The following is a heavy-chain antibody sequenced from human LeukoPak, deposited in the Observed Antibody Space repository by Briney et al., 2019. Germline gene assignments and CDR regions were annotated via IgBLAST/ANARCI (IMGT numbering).Heavy chain of an antibody. CDR1: GFTVSSNY. CDR2: IYSGGST. V-gene: IGHV3-66*01. Sequence: GGSLRLSCAASGFTVSSNYMSWVGQAPGKGLEWVSVIYSGGSTYYADSVKGRFTISRDNSKNTLYLQMNSLRAEDTAVYYCATEGDSSGYYYWGQGTLVTVSS. CDR3: ATEGDSSGYYY. D-gene: IGHD3-22*01. J-gene: IGHJ4*02.